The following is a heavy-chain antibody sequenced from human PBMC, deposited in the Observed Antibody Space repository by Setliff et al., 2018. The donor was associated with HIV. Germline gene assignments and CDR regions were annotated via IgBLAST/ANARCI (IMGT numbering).Heavy chain of an antibody. Sequence: SETLSLTCAVSGYSISNFYWSWIRQPPGRGLEWIGYIYYSGSTNYNPSLKSRVTISVDTSKNQFSLKLSSVTAADTAVYYCARPRSGTYRGHYYYYMDVWGKGTTVTVSS. V-gene: IGHV4-59*01. J-gene: IGHJ6*03. CDR2: IYYSGST. CDR1: GYSISNFY. CDR3: ARPRSGTYRGHYYYYMDV. D-gene: IGHD3-10*01.